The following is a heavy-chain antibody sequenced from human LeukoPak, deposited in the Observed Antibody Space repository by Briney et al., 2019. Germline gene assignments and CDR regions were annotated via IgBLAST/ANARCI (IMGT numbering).Heavy chain of an antibody. CDR2: ISWNSGSI. CDR3: AKALKYYYDSSGYYSDAFDI. D-gene: IGHD3-22*01. J-gene: IGHJ3*02. Sequence: GRSLRLSCAASGFTFDDYAMHWVRQAPGKGREWVSGISWNSGSIGYADSVKGRFTISRDNAKNSLYLQMNSLRAEDMALYYCAKALKYYYDSSGYYSDAFDIWGQGTMVTVSS. V-gene: IGHV3-9*03. CDR1: GFTFDDYA.